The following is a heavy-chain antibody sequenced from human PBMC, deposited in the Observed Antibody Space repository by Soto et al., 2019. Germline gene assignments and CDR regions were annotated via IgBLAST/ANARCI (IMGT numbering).Heavy chain of an antibody. CDR2: SMPTVDSA. CDR3: AVAAVREIMAQESSGMAV. Sequence: QVQLVQSGAEVKTPGSSVKVSCKASGVTLSDYAISWVLQAPGHGLEWMGGSMPTVDSANYAQNFQGRLTISADESTSTAPLELRSLRSDDTAVYSWAVAAVREIMAQESSGMAVGGQGTTVIVSS. CDR1: GVTLSDYA. D-gene: IGHD3-10*01. J-gene: IGHJ6*02. V-gene: IGHV1-69*01.